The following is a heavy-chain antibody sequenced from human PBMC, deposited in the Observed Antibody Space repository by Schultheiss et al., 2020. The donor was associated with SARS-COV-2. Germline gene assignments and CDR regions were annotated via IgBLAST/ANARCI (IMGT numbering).Heavy chain of an antibody. V-gene: IGHV1-8*01. J-gene: IGHJ6*02. CDR3: AAGHWVRRGYSYGYSYYYGMDV. D-gene: IGHD5-18*01. Sequence: ASVKVSCKASGYTFTSYDINWVRQATGQGLEWMGWMNPNSGNTGYAQKFQGRVTMTRNTSISTAYMELSSLRSEDTAVYYCAAGHWVRRGYSYGYSYYYGMDVWGQGTTVTVSS. CDR1: GYTFTSYD. CDR2: MNPNSGNT.